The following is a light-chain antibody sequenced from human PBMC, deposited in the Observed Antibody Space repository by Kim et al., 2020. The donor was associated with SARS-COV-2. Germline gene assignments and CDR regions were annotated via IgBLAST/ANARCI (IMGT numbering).Light chain of an antibody. CDR3: QQRSNFLT. Sequence: SLYAGERATLSCRASQSVSSYLAWYQQKPGQAPRLLIYDASNRATGIPARFSGSVSGTDFTLTISSLEPEDFAVYYCQQRSNFLTFGGGTKVDIK. V-gene: IGKV3-11*01. J-gene: IGKJ4*01. CDR2: DAS. CDR1: QSVSSY.